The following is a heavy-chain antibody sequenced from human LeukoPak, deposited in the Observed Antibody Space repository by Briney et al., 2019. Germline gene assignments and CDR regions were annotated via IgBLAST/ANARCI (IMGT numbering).Heavy chain of an antibody. D-gene: IGHD3-22*01. CDR2: ISAYNGNT. V-gene: IGHV1-18*01. Sequence: ASVKVSCKASGYTFTSYGISWVRQAPGQGLEWMGWISAYNGNTNYAQKLQGRVTMTTDTSTSTAYMELRSLRSDDAAVYYCARMIVVVTTGPHFDYWGQGTLVTVSS. CDR1: GYTFTSYG. J-gene: IGHJ4*02. CDR3: ARMIVVVTTGPHFDY.